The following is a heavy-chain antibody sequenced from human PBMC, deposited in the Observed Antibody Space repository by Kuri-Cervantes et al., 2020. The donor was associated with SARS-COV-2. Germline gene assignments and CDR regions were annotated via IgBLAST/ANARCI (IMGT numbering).Heavy chain of an antibody. Sequence: SETLSLTCTVSGGSISSSSYYWGWIRQPPGKGLEWIGSIYYSGSTYYNPSLKSRVTISVDTSKNQFSLKLSSVTAADTAVYYCAGSGDSRHTIFGVVITMGVDYWGQGTLVTVSS. CDR2: IYYSGST. D-gene: IGHD3-3*01. J-gene: IGHJ4*02. V-gene: IGHV4-39*01. CDR3: AGSGDSRHTIFGVVITMGVDY. CDR1: GGSISSSSYY.